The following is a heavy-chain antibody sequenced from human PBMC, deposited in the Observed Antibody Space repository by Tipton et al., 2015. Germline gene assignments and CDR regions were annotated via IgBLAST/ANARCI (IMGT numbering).Heavy chain of an antibody. CDR1: GGTFSSYA. Sequence: QLVQSGAEVKKPGSSVKVSCKASGGTFSSYAISWVRQAPGQGLEWMGGIIPIFGTTIHAQKFQGRVTITADESTSTVYVELSSLRSEDTAVYYCARVLAPAAMIQRYGMDVWGQGTTVTVSS. D-gene: IGHD2-2*01. CDR3: ARVLAPAAMIQRYGMDV. CDR2: IIPIFGTT. V-gene: IGHV1-69*01. J-gene: IGHJ6*02.